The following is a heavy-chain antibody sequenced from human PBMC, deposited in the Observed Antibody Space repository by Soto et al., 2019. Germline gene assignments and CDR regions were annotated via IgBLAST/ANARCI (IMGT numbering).Heavy chain of an antibody. V-gene: IGHV3-30*18. J-gene: IGHJ4*02. CDR3: AKGSTHSGSYHGFDY. CDR2: ISYDGSNK. Sequence: QVQVVESGGGVVQPRRSLRLSCAASGFTFSGYGMHWVRQAPGKGLEWVAVISYDGSNKYYADSVKGRFTISRDNSKNTLYLQMNSLRAEDTAIYYCAKGSTHSGSYHGFDYWGQGTLVTVSS. D-gene: IGHD1-26*01. CDR1: GFTFSGYG.